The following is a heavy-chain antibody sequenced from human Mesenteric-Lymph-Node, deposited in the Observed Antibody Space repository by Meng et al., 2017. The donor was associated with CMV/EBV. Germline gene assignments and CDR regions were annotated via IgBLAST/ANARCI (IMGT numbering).Heavy chain of an antibody. Sequence: GESLKISCVPSGFTFRNHWMHWVRQAPGKGLVWVSRINGDGSIREYADSVKGRLTISRDNAKNSLYLLMNSLRAEDTAVYYCARVVGSYPVYYFDYWGLGTLVTVSS. CDR1: GFTFRNHW. CDR3: ARVVGSYPVYYFDY. V-gene: IGHV3-74*03. J-gene: IGHJ4*02. D-gene: IGHD3-10*01. CDR2: INGDGSIR.